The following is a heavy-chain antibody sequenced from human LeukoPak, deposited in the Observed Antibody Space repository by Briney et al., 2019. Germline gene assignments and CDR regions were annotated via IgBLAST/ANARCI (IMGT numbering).Heavy chain of an antibody. Sequence: SETLSPTCAVSGYSISSGYYWGWIRQPPGKGLEWIGSIYHSGSTYYNPSLKSRVTISVDTSKNQFSLKLSSVTAADTAVYYCARLEDCSSTSCYPYAFDIWGQGTMVTVSS. CDR3: ARLEDCSSTSCYPYAFDI. J-gene: IGHJ3*02. V-gene: IGHV4-38-2*01. CDR1: GYSISSGYY. CDR2: IYHSGST. D-gene: IGHD2-2*01.